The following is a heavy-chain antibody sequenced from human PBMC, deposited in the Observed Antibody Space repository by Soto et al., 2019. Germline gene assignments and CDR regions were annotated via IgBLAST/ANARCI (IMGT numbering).Heavy chain of an antibody. Sequence: ASVKVSCKASGYTFTSYAMHWVRQAPGQRLEWMGWINAGNGNTKYSQKFQGRVTITRDTSASTAYMELSSLRSEDTAVYYCARGLELPSYHVYYYYMDVWGKGTTVTVSS. D-gene: IGHD1-7*01. CDR1: GYTFTSYA. J-gene: IGHJ6*03. V-gene: IGHV1-3*01. CDR3: ARGLELPSYHVYYYYMDV. CDR2: INAGNGNT.